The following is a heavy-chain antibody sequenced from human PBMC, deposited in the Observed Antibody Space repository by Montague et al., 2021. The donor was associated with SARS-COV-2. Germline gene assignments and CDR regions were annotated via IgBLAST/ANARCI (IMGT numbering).Heavy chain of an antibody. CDR2: IYYSGST. Sequence: SETLSLTCTVSGGSISSYYWSWIRQPPGKGLEWIGYIYYSGSTNYNPSLKSRVTISVDTSKNQFSLKLSSVTAADTAVYYCAREGSGRGYYYYGMDVWGQGTLVTVS. D-gene: IGHD3-10*01. V-gene: IGHV4-59*01. CDR3: AREGSGRGYYYYGMDV. CDR1: GGSISSYY. J-gene: IGHJ6*02.